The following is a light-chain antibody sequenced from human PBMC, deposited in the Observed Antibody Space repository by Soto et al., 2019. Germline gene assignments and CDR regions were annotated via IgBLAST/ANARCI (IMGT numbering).Light chain of an antibody. V-gene: IGLV2-14*01. Sequence: LAQPASVSGSPGQSMTISCTGTSSDVGGYNYVSWYQQHPGKAPKLMIYDVSNRPSGISNRFSGSKSGNTASLTISGLQAEDEADYYCSSYTSSSTYVFGTGTKVTVL. CDR2: DVS. CDR1: SSDVGGYNY. J-gene: IGLJ1*01. CDR3: SSYTSSSTYV.